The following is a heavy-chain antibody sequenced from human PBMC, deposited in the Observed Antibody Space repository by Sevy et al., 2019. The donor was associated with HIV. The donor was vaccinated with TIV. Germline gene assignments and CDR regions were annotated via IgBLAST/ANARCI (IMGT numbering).Heavy chain of an antibody. CDR2: INSDGSGP. V-gene: IGHV3-74*01. J-gene: IGHJ4*02. D-gene: IGHD6-13*01. CDR1: GFTFSTYW. Sequence: GGSLRLSCAASGFTFSTYWMHWVRQVPGKGLVWVSRINSDGSGPTYAGSVKGRFTISRDNAKNTLYLQMNSLRVEDTAVYYCARVNIPAAEWGQGALVTVSS. CDR3: ARVNIPAAE.